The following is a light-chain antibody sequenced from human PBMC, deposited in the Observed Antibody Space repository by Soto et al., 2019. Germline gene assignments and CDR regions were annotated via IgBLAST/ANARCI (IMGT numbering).Light chain of an antibody. CDR1: SSDVGGYKY. J-gene: IGLJ1*01. Sequence: QSALTQPASVSGSPGQSITISCTGTSSDVGGYKYVSWYQHHPGQAPKLMIHAVNSRPSGVSTRFSGSKSGNTASLTISGLQPEDEADYYCGSWDSSLSAYVFGTGTKLTVL. CDR2: AVN. CDR3: GSWDSSLSAYV. V-gene: IGLV2-14*01.